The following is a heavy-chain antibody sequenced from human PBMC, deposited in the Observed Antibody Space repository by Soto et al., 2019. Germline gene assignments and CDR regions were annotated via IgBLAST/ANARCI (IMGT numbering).Heavy chain of an antibody. Sequence: ASVKGSCKAPGGTFSSYGISWVRQAPGQGLEWMGWISAYNGNTNYAQKLQGRVTMTTDTSTSTAYMELRSLRSDDTAVYYCARDGGVQARFDPWGQGTLVTVSS. CDR3: ARDGGVQARFDP. J-gene: IGHJ5*02. CDR1: GGTFSSYG. CDR2: ISAYNGNT. D-gene: IGHD2-8*02. V-gene: IGHV1-18*01.